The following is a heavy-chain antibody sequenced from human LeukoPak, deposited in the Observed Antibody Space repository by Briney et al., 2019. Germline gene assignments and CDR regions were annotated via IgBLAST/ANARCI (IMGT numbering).Heavy chain of an antibody. V-gene: IGHV4-34*01. CDR2: INHSGST. Sequence: PSETLSLTCAVYGGSFSGYYWSWIRQPPGKGLEWIGKINHSGSTNYNPSLKSRVTISVDTSKNQFSLKLSSVTAADTAVYYCARLNCSSTSCYETDWFDPWGQGTLVTVSS. D-gene: IGHD2-2*01. J-gene: IGHJ5*02. CDR1: GGSFSGYY. CDR3: ARLNCSSTSCYETDWFDP.